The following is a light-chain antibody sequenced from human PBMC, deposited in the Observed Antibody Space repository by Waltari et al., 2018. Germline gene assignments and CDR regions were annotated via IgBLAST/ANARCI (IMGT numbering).Light chain of an antibody. CDR2: DAS. J-gene: IGKJ2*01. V-gene: IGKV3-11*02. Sequence: EIVLTQSPATLSLSPGESASLSCRANQILSSYLAWYQQKPGQTPRLLIYDASKRATGVPARFSGSGSERDFTRTISSLEPEDFAVYYCQQRSSWPPRYTFGQGTKLEIK. CDR1: QILSSY. CDR3: QQRSSWPPRYT.